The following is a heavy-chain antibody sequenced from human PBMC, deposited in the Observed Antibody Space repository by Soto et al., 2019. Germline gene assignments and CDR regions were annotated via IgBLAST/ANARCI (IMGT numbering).Heavy chain of an antibody. Sequence: EVQLVESGGGLVKPGGSLRLSCAASGFTFSSYSMNWVRQAPGKGLEWVSSISSSSSYIYYADSVKGRFTISRDNAKNSLYLQMNSLRAEDTAVYYCAREVAVAGTIDYWGQGTLVTVSS. V-gene: IGHV3-21*01. CDR2: ISSSSSYI. CDR1: GFTFSSYS. J-gene: IGHJ4*02. D-gene: IGHD6-19*01. CDR3: AREVAVAGTIDY.